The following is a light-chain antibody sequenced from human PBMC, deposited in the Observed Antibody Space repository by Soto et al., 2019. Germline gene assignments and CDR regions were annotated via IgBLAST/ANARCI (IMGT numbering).Light chain of an antibody. V-gene: IGKV1-5*01. CDR3: QQYNSYSWT. CDR2: DAS. Sequence: DVQMTQSPSTLSAPVGDRVTITCRASQGITRWLAWYQQKPGKAPKLLIYDASSLESGVPSRFSGSGSGTEFTLTISSLQPDDFATYYCQQYNSYSWTFGQGTNVDI. J-gene: IGKJ1*01. CDR1: QGITRW.